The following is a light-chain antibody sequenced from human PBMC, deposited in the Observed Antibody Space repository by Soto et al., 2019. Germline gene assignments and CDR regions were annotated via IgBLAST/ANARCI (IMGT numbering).Light chain of an antibody. CDR3: CSYAGNSEV. Sequence: QSSLTQPASVSGSPGQSITIPCTGTSGDVGGYNLVSWYQQHPGKAPKLMIYEVTERPSGVSNRFSGSKSGNTASLTISGLQPDDEADYYCCSYAGNSEVFGTGTKDTVL. CDR1: SGDVGGYNL. J-gene: IGLJ1*01. CDR2: EVT. V-gene: IGLV2-23*02.